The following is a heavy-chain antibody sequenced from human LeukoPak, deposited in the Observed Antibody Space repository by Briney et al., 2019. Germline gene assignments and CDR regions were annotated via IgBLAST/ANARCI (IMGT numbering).Heavy chain of an antibody. V-gene: IGHV3-23*01. D-gene: IGHD3/OR15-3a*01. CDR3: AKRGVVIRVILVGFHKEAYYFES. CDR2: ISDNGGST. CDR1: GLTLNNYG. J-gene: IGHJ4*02. Sequence: GGSLGLSCAVSGLTLNNYGMTWVRQAPGKGLEWVAGISDNGGSTKYADSVKGRFTISRDNPKNTLYPQMNSLRAEDTAVYFCAKRGVVIRVILVGFHKEAYYFESWGQGALVTVSS.